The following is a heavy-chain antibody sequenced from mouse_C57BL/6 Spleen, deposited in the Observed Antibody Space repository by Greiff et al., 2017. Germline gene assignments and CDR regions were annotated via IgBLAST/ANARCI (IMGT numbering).Heavy chain of an antibody. J-gene: IGHJ2*01. Sequence: LQQSGPGILQPSQTLSLTCSFSGFSLSTFGMGVGWIRQPSGKGLEWLAHLWWDDDKYYNPALESRHTISKDTSKNQVFLTIANVDTADTATYYGARCLYCCGSSYYFDYWGQGTTLTVSS. V-gene: IGHV8-8*01. CDR1: GFSLSTFGMG. CDR2: LWWDDDK. CDR3: ARCLYCCGSSYYFDY. D-gene: IGHD1-1*01.